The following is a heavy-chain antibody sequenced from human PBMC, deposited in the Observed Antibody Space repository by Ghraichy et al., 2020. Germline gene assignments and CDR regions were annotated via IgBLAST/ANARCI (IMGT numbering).Heavy chain of an antibody. Sequence: GGSLRLSCAASGFTFSSYWMSWVRQAPGKGLEWVANIKQDGSEKYYVDSVKGRFTISRDNAKNSLYLQMNSLRAEDTAVYYCAKHPLEWLVFPDWFDPWGQGTLVTVSS. CDR3: AKHPLEWLVFPDWFDP. D-gene: IGHD3-3*01. V-gene: IGHV3-7*03. CDR1: GFTFSSYW. J-gene: IGHJ5*02. CDR2: IKQDGSEK.